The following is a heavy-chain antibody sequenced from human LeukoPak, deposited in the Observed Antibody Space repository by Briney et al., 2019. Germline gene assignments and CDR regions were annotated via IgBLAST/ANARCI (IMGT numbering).Heavy chain of an antibody. J-gene: IGHJ5*02. Sequence: SETLSLTCAVYGGSFSGYYWSWIRQPPGKGLEWIGEINHSGSTNYNPSLKSRVTISVDTSKNQFSLKLSSVTAADTAVYYCARLPVAAGIWGELSWFDPWGQGTLVTVSS. CDR1: GGSFSGYY. D-gene: IGHD6-13*01. CDR2: INHSGST. CDR3: ARLPVAAGIWGELSWFDP. V-gene: IGHV4-34*01.